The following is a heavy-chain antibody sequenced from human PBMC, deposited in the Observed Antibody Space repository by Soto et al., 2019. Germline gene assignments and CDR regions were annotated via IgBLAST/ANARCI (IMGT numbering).Heavy chain of an antibody. D-gene: IGHD6-13*01. CDR2: IWYDGSNK. Sequence: QVQLVESGGGVVQPGRSLRLSCAASGFTFSSYGMHWVRQAPGKGLEWVAVIWYDGSNKYYADSVKGRFTISRDNSQNTLYLQMYSLRSEDTAVYYCARDIAAAGTSYYYYGMDVW. V-gene: IGHV3-33*01. J-gene: IGHJ6*01. CDR3: ARDIAAAGTSYYYYGMDV. CDR1: GFTFSSYG.